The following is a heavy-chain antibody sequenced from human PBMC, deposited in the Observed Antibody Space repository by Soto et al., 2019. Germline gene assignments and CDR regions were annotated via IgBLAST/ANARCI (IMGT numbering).Heavy chain of an antibody. D-gene: IGHD3-16*01. CDR1: GFTFSDAW. CDR2: IKRKADGGTA. V-gene: IGHV3-15*01. Sequence: GGSLRLSCVGSGFTFSDAWMSWVRQAPGKGLEWVGRIKRKADGGTADYAAPVKGRFTISRDDSKNTLYLQMNSLKTEDTALYYCTTDPSASNWGQGTLVTVS. CDR3: TTDPSASN. J-gene: IGHJ4*02.